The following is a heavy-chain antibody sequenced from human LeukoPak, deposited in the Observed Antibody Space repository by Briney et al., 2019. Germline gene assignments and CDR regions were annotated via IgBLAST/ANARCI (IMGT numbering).Heavy chain of an antibody. CDR3: ARWNEGLDY. Sequence: SETLSLTCTVSGVSITSDYYYWSWMRQPPGKGLEWIGYIYNSGTTNYNPSLKSRVTILEDTSKNQLSLKLSSVTAADTAVYYCARWNEGLDYWGQGTLVTVSS. V-gene: IGHV4-61*01. CDR2: IYNSGTT. D-gene: IGHD1-1*01. CDR1: GVSITSDYYY. J-gene: IGHJ4*02.